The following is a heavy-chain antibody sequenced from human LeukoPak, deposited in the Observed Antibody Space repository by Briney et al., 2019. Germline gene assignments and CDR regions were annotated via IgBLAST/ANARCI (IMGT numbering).Heavy chain of an antibody. Sequence: GGSLRLSCAASGLTFSSYWMTWVRQAPGKGLEWVANIKQDGSEKYYVDSVKGRFTISRDNAKNSLSLQMNSLRAEDTAVYYCAGDSTGYQADYWGQGTLGTVSS. D-gene: IGHD3-22*01. V-gene: IGHV3-7*01. CDR3: AGDSTGYQADY. J-gene: IGHJ4*02. CDR1: GLTFSSYW. CDR2: IKQDGSEK.